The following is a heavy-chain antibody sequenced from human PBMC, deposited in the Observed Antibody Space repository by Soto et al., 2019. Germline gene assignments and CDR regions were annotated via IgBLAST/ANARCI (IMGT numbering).Heavy chain of an antibody. Sequence: PGGSLRLSCAASGITFSVYNMHWVRLAPGKGLEWVSLIHDDGSNKYYAGSVKGRFTVSRDNSKNTLYLQMNSLRAEDTAVYYCAKAYQQQLVGTNFDYWGQGTLVTVSS. V-gene: IGHV3-30*02. CDR2: IHDDGSNK. CDR3: AKAYQQQLVGTNFDY. J-gene: IGHJ4*02. D-gene: IGHD6-13*01. CDR1: GITFSVYN.